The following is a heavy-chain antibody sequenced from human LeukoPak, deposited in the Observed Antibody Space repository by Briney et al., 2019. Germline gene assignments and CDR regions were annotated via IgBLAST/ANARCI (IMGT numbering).Heavy chain of an antibody. D-gene: IGHD4-17*01. Sequence: SETLSLTCFVTGGSISYYYLSWIRQPAGKGLEWIGRLYTSGSTVYNPSLKSGVTMSVDTSKNQFSLKLRSVTAADTAVYYCARGTVTTLFDYWGQGSLVTVSS. J-gene: IGHJ4*02. CDR1: GGSISYYY. CDR2: LYTSGST. V-gene: IGHV4-4*07. CDR3: ARGTVTTLFDY.